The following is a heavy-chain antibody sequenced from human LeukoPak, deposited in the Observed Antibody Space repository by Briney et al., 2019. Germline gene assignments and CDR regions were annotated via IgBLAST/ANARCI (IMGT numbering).Heavy chain of an antibody. V-gene: IGHV1-18*01. J-gene: IGHJ4*02. CDR3: ARDNGHKGVDF. D-gene: IGHD2-8*01. CDR2: VSGSNGNT. Sequence: ASVKVSCKASGGTFSCYAISWVRQAPGQGLEWLGWVSGSNGNTNYFQKFQDRVAMTIDIPTRTAYMELRSLRLDDTAVYYCARDNGHKGVDFWGQGTLVTVST. CDR1: GGTFSCYA.